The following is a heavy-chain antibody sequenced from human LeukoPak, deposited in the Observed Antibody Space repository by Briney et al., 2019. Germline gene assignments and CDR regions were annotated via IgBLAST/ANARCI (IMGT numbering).Heavy chain of an antibody. Sequence: TGGSLRLSCAASGFTFDDYAMHWVRQAPGKGLEWVSGISWNSGSIGYADSVKGRFTISRDNAKNSLYLQMNSLRAEDTALYYCAKADCSSTSCSPIWFDPWGQGTLVTVSS. V-gene: IGHV3-9*01. CDR1: GFTFDDYA. D-gene: IGHD2-2*01. CDR2: ISWNSGSI. J-gene: IGHJ5*02. CDR3: AKADCSSTSCSPIWFDP.